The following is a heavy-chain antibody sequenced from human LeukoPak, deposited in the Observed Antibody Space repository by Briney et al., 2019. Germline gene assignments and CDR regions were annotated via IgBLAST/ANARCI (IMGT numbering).Heavy chain of an antibody. CDR1: GFTFSSYW. J-gene: IGHJ5*02. CDR2: IKQDGSEK. V-gene: IGHV3-7*01. Sequence: GGSLRLSCAASGFTFSSYWMSWVRQAPGKGLERVANIKQDGSEKYYVDSVKGRFTISRDNAKNSLYPQMNSLRAEDTAVYYCAREDSRQNWFDPWGQGTLVTVSS. CDR3: AREDSRQNWFDP. D-gene: IGHD3-22*01.